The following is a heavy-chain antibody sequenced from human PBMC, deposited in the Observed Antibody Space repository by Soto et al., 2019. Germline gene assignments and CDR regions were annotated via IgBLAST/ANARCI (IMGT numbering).Heavy chain of an antibody. CDR1: GFTFSSYA. CDR2: ISGSGGST. J-gene: IGHJ3*02. V-gene: IGHV3-23*01. D-gene: IGHD3-16*02. CDR3: AKDRQLHVGELSLGDAFDI. Sequence: EVQLLESGGGLVQPGGSLRLSCAASGFTFSSYAMSWVRQAPGKGLEWVSDISGSGGSTYYADSVKGRFTISRDNSKNTLYLQMNSLRAEDTAVYYCAKDRQLHVGELSLGDAFDIWGQGTMVTVSS.